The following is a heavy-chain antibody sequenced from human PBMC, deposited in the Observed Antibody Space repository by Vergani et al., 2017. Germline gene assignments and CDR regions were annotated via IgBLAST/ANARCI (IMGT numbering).Heavy chain of an antibody. CDR2: IIPVFGTA. CDR3: ARDSCSSTSCYECDTYDI. CDR1: GGTFSSYA. D-gene: IGHD2-2*01. V-gene: IGHV1-69*13. Sequence: QVQLVQSGAEVKKPGSSVKVSCKASGGTFSSYAINWVRQAPGQGLEWMGRIIPVFGTANSAQKLQGRVTITADESTSTAYMELSSLRSEDTAVYYCARDSCSSTSCYECDTYDIWGQGTMVTVSS. J-gene: IGHJ3*02.